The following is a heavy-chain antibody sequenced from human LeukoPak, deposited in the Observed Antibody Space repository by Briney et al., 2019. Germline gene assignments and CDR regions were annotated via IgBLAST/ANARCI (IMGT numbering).Heavy chain of an antibody. CDR1: GYTFTGYY. Sequence: ASVKVSCKASGYTFTGYYMHWVRQAPGQGLEWMGWINPNSGGTNYAQKFQGRVTMTRDTSISTAYMELSRLRSDDTAVYYCATGIHITMIVVVNDAFDIWGQGTMVTVSS. CDR3: ATGIHITMIVVVNDAFDI. D-gene: IGHD3-22*01. CDR2: INPNSGGT. V-gene: IGHV1-2*02. J-gene: IGHJ3*02.